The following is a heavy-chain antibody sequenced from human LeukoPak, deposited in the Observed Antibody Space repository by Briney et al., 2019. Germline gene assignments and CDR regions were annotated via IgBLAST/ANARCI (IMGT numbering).Heavy chain of an antibody. D-gene: IGHD3-3*01. J-gene: IGHJ4*02. V-gene: IGHV1-69*13. CDR2: IIPIFGTA. CDR3: ARGPLRFLGGIDY. CDR1: GGTFISYA. Sequence: SVKVSCKASGGTFISYAISWVRQAPGQGLEWMGGIIPIFGTANYAQKFQGRVTITADESTSTAYMELSSLRSEDTAVYYCARGPLRFLGGIDYWGQGTLVTVSS.